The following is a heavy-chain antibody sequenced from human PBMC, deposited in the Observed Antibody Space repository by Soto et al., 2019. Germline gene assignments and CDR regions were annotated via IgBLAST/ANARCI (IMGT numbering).Heavy chain of an antibody. CDR1: GYTFALYC. J-gene: IGHJ4*02. CDR3: ASGWFGEFVYQFDY. D-gene: IGHD3-10*01. Sequence: ASVKVSCKASGYTFALYCISWVRRAPGQGLEWLGWISAYNGDTNYAQRFQGRVTMTTDTSTSTAYMELRSLGSDDTAVYYCASGWFGEFVYQFDYWGQGTLVTVSS. CDR2: ISAYNGDT. V-gene: IGHV1-18*01.